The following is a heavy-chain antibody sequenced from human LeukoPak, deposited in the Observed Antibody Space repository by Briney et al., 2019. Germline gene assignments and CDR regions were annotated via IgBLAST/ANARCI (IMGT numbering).Heavy chain of an antibody. D-gene: IGHD6-6*01. J-gene: IGHJ6*02. Sequence: ASVKASCKASGYTFTGYHMHWVRQAPGQGLEWKGRINPNSGDTNYAQKFQGRVTMTRDTSISTAYMELSRLRSDDTAVYYCARDQVIAARSSYGMDVWGQGTTVTVSS. CDR3: ARDQVIAARSSYGMDV. V-gene: IGHV1-2*06. CDR1: GYTFTGYH. CDR2: INPNSGDT.